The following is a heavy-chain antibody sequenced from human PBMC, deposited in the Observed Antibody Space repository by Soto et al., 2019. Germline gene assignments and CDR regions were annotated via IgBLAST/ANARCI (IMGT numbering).Heavy chain of an antibody. V-gene: IGHV3-23*01. J-gene: IGHJ6*02. Sequence: VQLLESGGGLVQPGGSLRLSCVASGFAFSTHAMSWVRQAPGKGLEWVSTFSGSGGNIYYAESVKGRLTISRDDSKNTLYLQMDSLRVEDTAVYYCAKDPTWTVGPLAMDVWGQGTTVTVSS. D-gene: IGHD1-26*01. CDR2: FSGSGGNI. CDR1: GFAFSTHA. CDR3: AKDPTWTVGPLAMDV.